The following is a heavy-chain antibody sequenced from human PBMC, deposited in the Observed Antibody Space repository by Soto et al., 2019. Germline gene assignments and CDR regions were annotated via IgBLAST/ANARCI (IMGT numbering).Heavy chain of an antibody. Sequence: PGGSLRLSCAASGFTFSSYGMHWVRQAPGKGLEWVAVISYDGSNKYYADSVKGRFTISRDNSKNTLYLQMNSLRAGDTAVYYCAKDSGQWLDNWFDPWGQGTLVTVSS. D-gene: IGHD6-19*01. J-gene: IGHJ5*02. CDR1: GFTFSSYG. CDR3: AKDSGQWLDNWFDP. CDR2: ISYDGSNK. V-gene: IGHV3-30*18.